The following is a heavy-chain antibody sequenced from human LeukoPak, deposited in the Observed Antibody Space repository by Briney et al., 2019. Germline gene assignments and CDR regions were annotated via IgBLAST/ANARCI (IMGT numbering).Heavy chain of an antibody. Sequence: SETLSLTCTVSGGSISSYYWSWIRQPPGKGLEWIGYIYYSGSTNYNPSLKSRVTISVDTSKNQFSLKMSSVTAADTAVYYCARSGYDHSGVYNWWFDPWGQGTLVTVSS. CDR2: IYYSGST. CDR3: ARSGYDHSGVYNWWFDP. J-gene: IGHJ5*02. V-gene: IGHV4-59*01. D-gene: IGHD3-22*01. CDR1: GGSISSYY.